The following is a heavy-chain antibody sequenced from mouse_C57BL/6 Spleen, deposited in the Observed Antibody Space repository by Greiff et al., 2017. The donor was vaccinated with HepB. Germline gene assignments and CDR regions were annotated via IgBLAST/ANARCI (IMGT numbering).Heavy chain of an antibody. V-gene: IGHV1-82*01. CDR1: GYAFSSSW. D-gene: IGHD1-1*01. CDR3: ARDYYDSSPGYYAMDY. J-gene: IGHJ4*01. CDR2: IYPGDGDT. Sequence: QVQLQQSGPELVKPGASVKISCKASGYAFSSSWMNWVKQRPGKGLEWIGRIYPGDGDTNYNGKFKGKATLTADTSSSTAYMQLSILTSEDSAVYFCARDYYDSSPGYYAMDYGGQGTSVTVSS.